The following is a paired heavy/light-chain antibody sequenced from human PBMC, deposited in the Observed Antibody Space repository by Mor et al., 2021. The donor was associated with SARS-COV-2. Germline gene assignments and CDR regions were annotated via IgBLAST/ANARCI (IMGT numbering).Heavy chain of an antibody. CDR2: LYYTGNT. CDR3: ARTIARGVPYMDV. J-gene: IGHJ6*03. D-gene: IGHD3-10*01. V-gene: IGHV4-39*07. CDR1: GGSINNNSYY. Sequence: QLRLQESGPGLVKPSETLSLTCTVSGGSINNNSYYWGWIRQPPLRGLEWIGNLYYTGNTYYNPPLRSRVTISVDTSKNQVSLKLTSVTAADTAVYYCARTIARGVPYMDVWGKGTTVTVSS.
Light chain of an antibody. Sequence: DIQMTQSPSSLSASVGDRVIITCRASQRISNYLNWYQQKSGKAPKLLIYAASSLQSGVPSRFSGSGSGTDFTLTINSPQPEDFATYYCQQTYSTPPTFGQGTKVEIK. CDR1: QRISNY. V-gene: IGKV1-39*01. CDR2: AAS. J-gene: IGKJ1*01. CDR3: QQTYSTPPT.